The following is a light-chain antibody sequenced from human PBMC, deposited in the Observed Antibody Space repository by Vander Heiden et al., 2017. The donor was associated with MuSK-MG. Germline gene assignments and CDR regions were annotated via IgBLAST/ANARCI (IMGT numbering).Light chain of an antibody. Sequence: DIQMTQSPSSLSASVGDRVTITCRASQSISSYLNWYQQKPGKAPKLLIYAASSLQSGVPSRFSGSGSGTDFTLTISSLQPEDFATYYCQQRYSTCWTFGQGTKVEIK. J-gene: IGKJ1*01. CDR2: AAS. CDR1: QSISSY. V-gene: IGKV1-39*01. CDR3: QQRYSTCWT.